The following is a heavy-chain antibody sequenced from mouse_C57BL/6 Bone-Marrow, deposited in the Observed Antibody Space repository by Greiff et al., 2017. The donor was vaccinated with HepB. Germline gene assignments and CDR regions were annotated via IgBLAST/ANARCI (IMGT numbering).Heavy chain of an antibody. J-gene: IGHJ3*01. CDR1: GYTFTSYG. CDR2: IYPRSGNT. Sequence: VQLQQSGAELARPGASVKLSCKASGYTFTSYGISWVKQRTGQGLEWIGEIYPRSGNTYYNEKFKGKATLTADKSSSTAYMELRSLTSEDSAVYFCARRLYYDYLAWFAYWGQGTLVTVSA. CDR3: ARRLYYDYLAWFAY. D-gene: IGHD2-4*01. V-gene: IGHV1-81*01.